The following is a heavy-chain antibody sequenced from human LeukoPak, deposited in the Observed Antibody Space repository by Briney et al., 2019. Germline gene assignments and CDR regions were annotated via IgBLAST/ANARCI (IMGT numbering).Heavy chain of an antibody. J-gene: IGHJ4*02. Sequence: GGSLRLSCAASGFTFSSYWMHWVRQAPRKGLVWVSRINSDGSSTSYADSVKGRFTISRDNAKNTLYLQMNSLRAEDTAVYYCARDEFGVFDYWGQGTLVTVSS. CDR2: INSDGSST. CDR3: ARDEFGVFDY. CDR1: GFTFSSYW. V-gene: IGHV3-74*01. D-gene: IGHD3-10*01.